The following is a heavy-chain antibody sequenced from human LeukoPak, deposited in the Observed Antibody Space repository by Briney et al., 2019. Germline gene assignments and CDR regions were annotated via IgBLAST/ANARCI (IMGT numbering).Heavy chain of an antibody. D-gene: IGHD4-17*01. CDR1: GFIFSSYG. Sequence: GRSLRLSCAASGFIFSSYGMHWVRQAPGKGLEWGALIWYDGSKSHHADSVKGRFTISRDNSKNTLYLQMNSLRAEDTAVYYCASMTTVTLDDAFDIWGQGTMVTVSS. J-gene: IGHJ3*02. CDR3: ASMTTVTLDDAFDI. V-gene: IGHV3-33*01. CDR2: IWYDGSKS.